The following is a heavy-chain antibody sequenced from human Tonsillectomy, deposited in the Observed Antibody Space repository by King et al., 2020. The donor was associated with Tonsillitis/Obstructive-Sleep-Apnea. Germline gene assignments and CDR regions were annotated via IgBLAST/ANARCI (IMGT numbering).Heavy chain of an antibody. V-gene: IGHV3-48*02. CDR1: GFTFNFYS. Sequence: VQLVESGGGLIQPGGSLRLSCAASGFTFNFYSMDWVRQAPGKGLEWVSYISGSGNTIYYADSVKGRFPNSRDNAKSSLYLQMNRLRDEDTAVYYCTRDIRGNYDFWSGYPGYWGQGTLVTVSS. J-gene: IGHJ4*02. CDR3: TRDIRGNYDFWSGYPGY. CDR2: ISGSGNTI. D-gene: IGHD3-3*01.